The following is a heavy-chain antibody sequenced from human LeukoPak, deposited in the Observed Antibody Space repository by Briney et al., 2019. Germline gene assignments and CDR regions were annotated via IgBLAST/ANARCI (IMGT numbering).Heavy chain of an antibody. Sequence: GGSLRLSCAASGFTFTDFAMNWVRQAPGKGLEWVSAVSKTGTSTYYADSVKGRFIISRDNSKNTVSLQMSSLRVDDTAIYFCAKCIPALFQFDSWGEGILVPVSS. CDR2: VSKTGTST. CDR1: GFTFTDFA. J-gene: IGHJ4*02. V-gene: IGHV3-23*01. CDR3: AKCIPALFQFDS.